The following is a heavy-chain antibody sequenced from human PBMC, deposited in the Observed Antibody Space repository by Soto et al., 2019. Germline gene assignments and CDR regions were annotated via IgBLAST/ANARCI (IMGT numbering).Heavy chain of an antibody. Sequence: QVQLQESGPGLVKPPGTLSLTCTVSSGSITSSKWWSWARQPPGKGLEWIGEIYHGGSTNYNPSLKGRVPRSVDKSKNQFSLQLNSVTAADTAVYYCANHLTMPGTRGFDSWGQGTLVTVSS. CDR2: IYHGGST. D-gene: IGHD6-13*01. CDR3: ANHLTMPGTRGFDS. J-gene: IGHJ4*02. CDR1: SGSITSSKW. V-gene: IGHV4-4*03.